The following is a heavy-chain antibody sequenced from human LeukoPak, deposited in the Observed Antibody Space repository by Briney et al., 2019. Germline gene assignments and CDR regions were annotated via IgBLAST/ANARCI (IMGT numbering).Heavy chain of an antibody. CDR3: AKDIGSYYDY. V-gene: IGHV3-30*02. Sequence: GGSLRLSCAASGFTFSDYYMSWIRQAPGKGLEWVTFIQYDGSKKYYADSVKGRFTISRDNSKNTLYLEMNSLRAEDTAVYYCAKDIGSYYDYWGQGILVTVSS. CDR1: GFTFSDYY. CDR2: IQYDGSKK. D-gene: IGHD3-10*01. J-gene: IGHJ4*02.